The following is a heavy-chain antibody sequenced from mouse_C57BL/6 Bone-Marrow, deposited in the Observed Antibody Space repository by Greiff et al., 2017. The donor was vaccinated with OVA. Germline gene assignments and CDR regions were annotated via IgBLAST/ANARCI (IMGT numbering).Heavy chain of an antibody. V-gene: IGHV14-4*01. CDR2: IDPENGDT. CDR3: ATWTAQARWFAY. J-gene: IGHJ3*01. CDR1: GFNIKDDY. D-gene: IGHD3-2*02. Sequence: VQLQQSGAELVRPGASVKLSCTASGFNIKDDYMHWVKQRPEQGLEWIGWIDPENGDTEYASKFQGKATITADTSSNTAYLQLSSLPSEDTAVYCCATWTAQARWFAYWGQGTLVTVSA.